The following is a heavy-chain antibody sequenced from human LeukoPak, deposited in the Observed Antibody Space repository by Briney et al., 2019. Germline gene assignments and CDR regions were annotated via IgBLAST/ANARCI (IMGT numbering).Heavy chain of an antibody. CDR3: ARDRGSRAGSDY. J-gene: IGHJ4*02. CDR2: IKEDGSMK. D-gene: IGHD3-10*01. CDR1: GFTFSTYW. Sequence: GGSLRLSCAASGFTFSTYWMGWVRLAPGKGLEWVAFIKEDGSMKYYVDSVKGRFTISRDNAQNSLYLQMNNLRVEATAVYYCARDRGSRAGSDYWGQGTRVTVSS. V-gene: IGHV3-7*01.